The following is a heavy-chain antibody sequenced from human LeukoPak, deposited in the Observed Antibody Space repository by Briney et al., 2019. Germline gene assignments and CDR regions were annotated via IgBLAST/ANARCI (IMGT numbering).Heavy chain of an antibody. CDR1: GFTFSSYS. Sequence: GGSLRLSCAASGFTFSSYSMNWVRQAPGKGLEWVSSISSSSSYIYYADSVKGRFTISRDNAKNSLYLQMNSLRAEDTAVYYCARDLISGYHHGDAFDIWGQGTMVTVSS. V-gene: IGHV3-21*01. J-gene: IGHJ3*02. CDR2: ISSSSSYI. CDR3: ARDLISGYHHGDAFDI. D-gene: IGHD3-22*01.